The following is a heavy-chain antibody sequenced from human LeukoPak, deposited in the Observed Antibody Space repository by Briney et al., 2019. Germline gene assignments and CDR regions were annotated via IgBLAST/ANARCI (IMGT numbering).Heavy chain of an antibody. CDR3: ARHLYGSGSYYFLEGFDY. CDR1: GGSISSYY. J-gene: IGHJ4*02. Sequence: SETLSLTCTVSGGSISSYYWSWIRQPPGKGLEWIGSIYYSGSTYYNPSLKSRVTISVDTSKNQFSLKLSSVTAADTAVYYCARHLYGSGSYYFLEGFDYWGQGTLVTVSS. V-gene: IGHV4-59*05. CDR2: IYYSGST. D-gene: IGHD3-10*01.